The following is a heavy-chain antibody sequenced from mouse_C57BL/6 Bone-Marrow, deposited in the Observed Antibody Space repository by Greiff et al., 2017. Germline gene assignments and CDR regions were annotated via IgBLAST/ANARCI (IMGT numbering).Heavy chain of an antibody. CDR2: IRLKSDNYAT. CDR1: GFTFSNYW. CDR3: TVNWDGVRNY. V-gene: IGHV6-3*01. Sequence: DVMLVESGGGLVQPGGSMKLSCVASGFTFSNYWMNWVRQSPEKGLVWVAQIRLKSDNYATHYAESVKGRFTIARDDSKSSVYLQMNNLRAEDTGIYYCTVNWDGVRNYWGQGTTLTVSS. J-gene: IGHJ2*01. D-gene: IGHD4-1*02.